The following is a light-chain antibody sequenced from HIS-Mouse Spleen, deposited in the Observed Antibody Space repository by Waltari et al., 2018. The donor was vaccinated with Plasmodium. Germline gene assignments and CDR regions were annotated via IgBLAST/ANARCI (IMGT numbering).Light chain of an antibody. V-gene: IGLV3-10*01. CDR1: ALPKKY. CDR2: EER. CDR3: YSTDSSGNHRV. Sequence: SYELTQPPSVSVSPGQTARITCYGDALPKKYAYWYQQKSGQAPVQVIYEERKRPSGIPEGFSGSSSGTIATLTISGAQVEDEADYYCYSTDSSGNHRVFGGGTKLTVL. J-gene: IGLJ3*02.